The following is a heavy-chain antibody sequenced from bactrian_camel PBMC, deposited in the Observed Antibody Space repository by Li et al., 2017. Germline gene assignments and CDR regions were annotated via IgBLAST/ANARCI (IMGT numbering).Heavy chain of an antibody. CDR3: AASPGLGCPGPGLPSLHKLYRY. J-gene: IGHJ4*01. Sequence: HVQLVESGGGSVQAGGSLRLSCTHSGHTSSRHCTGWFRQAPGKEREVVAHLDRVGRMSDYRDSVKARFVISEDNAKNTVYLQMDILKPDDTAMYYCAASPGLGCPGPGLPSLHKLYRYWGQGTQVTVS. CDR2: LDRVGRMS. D-gene: IGHD1*01. V-gene: IGHV3-3*01. CDR1: GHTSSRHC.